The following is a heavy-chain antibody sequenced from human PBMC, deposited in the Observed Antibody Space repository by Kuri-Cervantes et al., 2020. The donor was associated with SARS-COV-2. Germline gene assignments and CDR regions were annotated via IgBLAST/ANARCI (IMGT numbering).Heavy chain of an antibody. D-gene: IGHD3-3*01. CDR3: ARVFTSDRITIFGVVKPDYYMDV. CDR1: GFTFNSYA. Sequence: GESLKISCAASGFTFNSYAMSWVRQAPGKGLEWVSAISGSGGSTYYADSVKGRFTISRDNSKNTLYLQMNSLRAEDTAVYYCARVFTSDRITIFGVVKPDYYMDVWGKGTTVTVSS. V-gene: IGHV3-23*01. J-gene: IGHJ6*03. CDR2: ISGSGGST.